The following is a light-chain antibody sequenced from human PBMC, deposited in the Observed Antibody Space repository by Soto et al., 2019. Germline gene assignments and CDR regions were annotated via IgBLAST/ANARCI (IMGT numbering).Light chain of an antibody. CDR2: GTF. V-gene: IGKV3-20*01. CDR3: QQFGSSQWT. Sequence: EVVLTQSPGTLSLSPGERAPLSCRASQFVSSSYLAWYQQKPGQAPRLLIYGTFNRATGIPDRFSGSGSVTDFTLTISRLEPEDFAVYYCQQFGSSQWTFGQVTKGEIK. CDR1: QFVSSSY. J-gene: IGKJ1*01.